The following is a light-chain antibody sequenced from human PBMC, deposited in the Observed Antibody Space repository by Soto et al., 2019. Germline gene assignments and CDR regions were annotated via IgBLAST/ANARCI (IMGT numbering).Light chain of an antibody. CDR1: QSVTNN. CDR3: QQYSNWLPIT. CDR2: GAS. V-gene: IGKV3-15*01. J-gene: IGKJ5*01. Sequence: EIVLTQSPATLSVSPGERATLSCRASQSVTNNYLAWYQQKPGQAPRLLIYGASTRATGIPARFSGSGSGTEFTLTISSLQSEDFAVYYCQQYSNWLPITFGQGTRLEIK.